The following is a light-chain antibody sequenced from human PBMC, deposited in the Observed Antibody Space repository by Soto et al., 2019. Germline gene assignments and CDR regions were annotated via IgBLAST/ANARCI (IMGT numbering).Light chain of an antibody. Sequence: EIIMTQSPATLSVSPGDRASLSCRASQSVSSNLSWYQQKPVQAPRLLIYAASTRATGISTRFSGSGSGTEFTLTISSLQSEDFAIYYCQQYTEWPPWTFGQGTKVDI. CDR3: QQYTEWPPWT. J-gene: IGKJ1*01. CDR2: AAS. V-gene: IGKV3-15*01. CDR1: QSVSSN.